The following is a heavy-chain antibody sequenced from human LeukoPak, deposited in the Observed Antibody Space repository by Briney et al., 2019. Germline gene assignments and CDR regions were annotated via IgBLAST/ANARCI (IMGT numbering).Heavy chain of an antibody. Sequence: ASVKVSCKASGYTFTGYYMHWVRQAPGQGLEWMGWINPNSGGTNYAQKFQGRVTMTRDTSISTAYMELSRLRSDDTAVYYCARGSSTYYSSRFDIWGQGTMVTVSS. D-gene: IGHD3-10*01. V-gene: IGHV1-2*02. CDR3: ARGSSTYYSSRFDI. CDR2: INPNSGGT. J-gene: IGHJ3*02. CDR1: GYTFTGYY.